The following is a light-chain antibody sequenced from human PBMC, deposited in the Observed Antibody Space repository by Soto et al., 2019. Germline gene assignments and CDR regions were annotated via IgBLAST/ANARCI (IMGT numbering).Light chain of an antibody. CDR1: NSDVGGYNY. Sequence: QSVLTQPRSVSGSPGQAVTFSCTGTNSDVGGYNYVSWYQQHPDKAPKLIIYDVSKRPSGVPDRFSGSKSGNTASLTISGLQAEDEADYYCCSYAGRYTRVFGGGTKLTVL. CDR3: CSYAGRYTRV. J-gene: IGLJ3*02. V-gene: IGLV2-11*01. CDR2: DVS.